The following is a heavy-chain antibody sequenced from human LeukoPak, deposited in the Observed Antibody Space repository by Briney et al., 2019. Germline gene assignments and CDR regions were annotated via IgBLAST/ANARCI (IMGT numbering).Heavy chain of an antibody. CDR1: KFSYGSQS. CDR3: AMGTSYYETSGYYLPGGFDY. Sequence: PGGSLRLSCVASKFSYGSQSMNWVRQAPGKGLEWVAVISGSGSSTYYADSVKGRFSIFSDNSKNTLFLQMNSLRPEDTAIYYCAMGTSYYETSGYYLPGGFDYWGQGTLVTVSS. CDR2: ISGSGSST. J-gene: IGHJ4*02. D-gene: IGHD3-22*01. V-gene: IGHV3-23*01.